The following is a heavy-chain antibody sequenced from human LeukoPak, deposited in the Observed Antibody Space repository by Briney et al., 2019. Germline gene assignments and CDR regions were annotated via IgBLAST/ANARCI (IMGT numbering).Heavy chain of an antibody. J-gene: IGHJ4*02. Sequence: GGSLRLSCAASGFTFSSYWMNWARQAPGKGLEWVASINHNGNVNYYVDSVRGRFTISRDNAKNSLYLQMSNLRAEDTAVYYCARDPAPYDSSGWYYFDYGGKGTLVTVPP. CDR3: ARDPAPYDSSGWYYFDY. CDR1: GFTFSSYW. CDR2: INHNGNVN. D-gene: IGHD3-22*01. V-gene: IGHV3-7*03.